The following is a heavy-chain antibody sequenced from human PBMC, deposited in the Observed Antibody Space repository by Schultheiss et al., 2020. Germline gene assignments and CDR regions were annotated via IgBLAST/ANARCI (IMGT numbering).Heavy chain of an antibody. CDR2: TRNKANSYTT. J-gene: IGHJ3*02. CDR3: ASSYYYDSSGYRRDAFDI. D-gene: IGHD3-22*01. Sequence: GGSLRLSCAASGFTFSSYAMHWVRQAPGKGLEWVGRTRNKANSYTTEYAASVKGRFTISRDDSKNSLYLQMNSLKTEDTAVYYCASSYYYDSSGYRRDAFDIWGQGTMVTVSS. V-gene: IGHV3-72*01. CDR1: GFTFSSYA.